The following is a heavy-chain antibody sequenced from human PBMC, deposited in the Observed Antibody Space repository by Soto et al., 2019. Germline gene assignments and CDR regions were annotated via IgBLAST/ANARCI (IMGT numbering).Heavy chain of an antibody. CDR3: AKNGQPPYYYYGLDV. CDR1: GYTFTRYG. D-gene: IGHD2-8*01. V-gene: IGHV1-18*01. CDR2: ISGYNGDT. J-gene: IGHJ6*02. Sequence: QGHVVQSGAEVKKPGAAVKVSCKASGYTFTRYGISWVRQAPGQGLEWMGWISGYNGDTNYAQNLQDRVTMTIDTSTNTAYMELRSLTSDDTAVYYCAKNGQPPYYYYGLDVWGQATTVTVSS.